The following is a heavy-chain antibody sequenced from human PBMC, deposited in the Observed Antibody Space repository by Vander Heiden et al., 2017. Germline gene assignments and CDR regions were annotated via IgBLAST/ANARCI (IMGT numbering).Heavy chain of an antibody. J-gene: IGHJ5*02. CDR3: AKDASRSFGRSWFDP. V-gene: IGHV3-9*02. CDR2: ISWNSGSK. D-gene: IGHD6-13*01. Sequence: EVQLVESGGGLVQHGRSLRLSCAASGCRSDDYAMHWVRQAPGKGLEWVSGISWNSGSKGYADSVRGRFTISRDNAKNSLHLQMNTLRADDTALYYCAKDASRSFGRSWFDPWGQGTLVTVSS. CDR1: GCRSDDYA.